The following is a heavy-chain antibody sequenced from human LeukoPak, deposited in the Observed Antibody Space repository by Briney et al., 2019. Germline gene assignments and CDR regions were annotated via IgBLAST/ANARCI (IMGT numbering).Heavy chain of an antibody. CDR2: IIPIFGTA. V-gene: IGHV1-69*06. CDR3: ARILGRSSYYYYYMDV. J-gene: IGHJ6*03. CDR1: GGTFSSYA. Sequence: ASVKVSCKASGGTFSSYAISWVRQAPGQGLEWMGGIIPIFGTANYAQKFQGRVTITADKSTSTAYMELSSLRSEDTAVYYCARILGRSSYYYYYMDVWGKGTTVTVSS. D-gene: IGHD3-16*01.